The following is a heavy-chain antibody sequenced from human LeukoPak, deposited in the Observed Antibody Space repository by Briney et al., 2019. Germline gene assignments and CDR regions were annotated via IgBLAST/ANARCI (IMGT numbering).Heavy chain of an antibody. J-gene: IGHJ4*02. CDR1: GGSFSGYY. CDR2: INHSGST. Sequence: SETLSLTCAVYGGSFSGYYWSWIRQPPGKGLEWIGEINHSGSTNYNPSLKSRVTISVDTSKNQFSLKLSSVTAADTAVYYCARHQHSYYGDSYYFDYWSQGTLVTVSS. D-gene: IGHD4-17*01. CDR3: ARHQHSYYGDSYYFDY. V-gene: IGHV4-34*01.